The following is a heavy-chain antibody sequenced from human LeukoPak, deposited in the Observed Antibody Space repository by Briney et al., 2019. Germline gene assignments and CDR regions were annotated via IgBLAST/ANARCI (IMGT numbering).Heavy chain of an antibody. J-gene: IGHJ4*02. CDR1: GYAFNTYG. CDR3: ARVHDYGDLRYLDY. V-gene: IGHV1-46*02. D-gene: IGHD4-17*01. Sequence: ASVKVSCKASGYAFNTYGISWVRQAPGQGLEWMGIINPSGGSTSYSQKFQGRVTMTSDTSTSTVYMELSSLRSEDTAVYYCARVHDYGDLRYLDYWGQGTLVTVSS. CDR2: INPSGGST.